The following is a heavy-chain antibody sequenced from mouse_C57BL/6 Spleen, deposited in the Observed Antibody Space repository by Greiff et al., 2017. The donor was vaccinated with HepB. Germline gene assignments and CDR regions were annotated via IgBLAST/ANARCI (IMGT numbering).Heavy chain of an antibody. CDR3: ARKYYSNYVGFAY. D-gene: IGHD2-5*01. CDR2: INPNNGGT. J-gene: IGHJ3*01. V-gene: IGHV1-18*01. Sequence: EVQLQQSGPELVKPGASVKIPCKASGYTFTDYNMDWVKQSHGKSLEWIGDINPNNGGTIYNQKFKGKATLTVDKSSSTAYMELRSLTSEDTAVYYCARKYYSNYVGFAYWGQGTLVTVSA. CDR1: GYTFTDYN.